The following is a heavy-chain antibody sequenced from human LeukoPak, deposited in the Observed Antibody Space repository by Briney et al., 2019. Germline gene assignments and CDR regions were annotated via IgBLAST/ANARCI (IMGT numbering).Heavy chain of an antibody. V-gene: IGHV4-59*08. J-gene: IGHJ5*02. CDR2: IYYSGST. CDR3: ARAGQWLVMSWFDP. Sequence: RTSETLSLTCTVSGGSISSYYWSWIRQPPGKGLEWIGYIYYSGSTYYNPSLKSRVTISVDTSKNQFSLKLSSVTAADTAVYYCARAGQWLVMSWFDPWGQGTLVTVSS. CDR1: GGSISSYY. D-gene: IGHD6-19*01.